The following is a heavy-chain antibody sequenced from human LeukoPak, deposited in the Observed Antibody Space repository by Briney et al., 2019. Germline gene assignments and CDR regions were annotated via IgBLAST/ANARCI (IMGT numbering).Heavy chain of an antibody. CDR1: GASTGSFY. CDR3: ARTYLFYDAFDI. CDR2: IYVRGTT. Sequence: KPSETLSLTCTVSGASTGSFYWSWIRQPAGKGLEWIGRIYVRGTTDYNPSLKSRVIMSLDTSKNQFSLNLRSVTAADTAVYYCARTYLFYDAFDIWGQGTMVTVSS. V-gene: IGHV4-4*07. J-gene: IGHJ3*02.